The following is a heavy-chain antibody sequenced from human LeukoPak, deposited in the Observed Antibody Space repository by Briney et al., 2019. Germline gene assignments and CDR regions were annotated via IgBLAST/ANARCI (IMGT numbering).Heavy chain of an antibody. CDR2: IRYDGSSK. J-gene: IGHJ4*02. CDR3: AKDMGGLLAKHYLDY. CDR1: GLTFSSHG. D-gene: IGHD1-26*01. V-gene: IGHV3-30*02. Sequence: GGSLRLSCAASGLTFSSHGIHWVREAPGKGLESVAFIRYDGSSKYNADSVKGRFTISRDNSKNTVYLQMSSLRAEDTAVYYCAKDMGGLLAKHYLDYWGQGTLITVSS.